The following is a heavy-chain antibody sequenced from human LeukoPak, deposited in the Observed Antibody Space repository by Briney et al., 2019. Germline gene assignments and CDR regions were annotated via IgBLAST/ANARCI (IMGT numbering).Heavy chain of an antibody. J-gene: IGHJ4*02. CDR3: ARARYSSSWYLDY. Sequence: GGSLRLSCAASGFTFSSYAMYWVRQAPGKGLEWVAVISYDGSNKYYADSVKGRFTISRDNSKNTLYLQMNSLRAEDTAVYYCARARYSSSWYLDYWGQGTLVTVSS. D-gene: IGHD6-13*01. V-gene: IGHV3-30-3*01. CDR2: ISYDGSNK. CDR1: GFTFSSYA.